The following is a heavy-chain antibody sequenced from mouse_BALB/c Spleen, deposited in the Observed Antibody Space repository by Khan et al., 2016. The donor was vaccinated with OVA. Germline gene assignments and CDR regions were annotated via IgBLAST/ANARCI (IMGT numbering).Heavy chain of an antibody. CDR2: IYLGNSDT. CDR1: GYTFTSYW. CDR3: TRFGYLFAY. Sequence: VQLKESGTVLARPGTSVKMSCKASGYTFTSYWMHWVKQRPGQGLEWIGAIYLGNSDTSYNQKFKGKAKLNAVTSNSTAYMELSNLTTGDSAVYYCTRFGYLFAYWGQGTLVTVSA. V-gene: IGHV1-5*01. J-gene: IGHJ3*01. D-gene: IGHD2-2*01.